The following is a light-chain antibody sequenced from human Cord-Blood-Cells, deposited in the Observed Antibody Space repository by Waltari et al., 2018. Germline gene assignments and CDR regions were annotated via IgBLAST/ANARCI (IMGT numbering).Light chain of an antibody. CDR1: SSDVWSYNL. V-gene: IGLV2-23*02. CDR3: CSYAGSSTYV. CDR2: EVS. Sequence: QSALTPPASVSGSPGQSITISCTGTSSDVWSYNLVSWYQQHPGKAPKLMIYEVSKRPSGVSNRFSGSKSGNTASLTISGLQAEDEADYYCCSYAGSSTYVFGTGTKVTVL. J-gene: IGLJ1*01.